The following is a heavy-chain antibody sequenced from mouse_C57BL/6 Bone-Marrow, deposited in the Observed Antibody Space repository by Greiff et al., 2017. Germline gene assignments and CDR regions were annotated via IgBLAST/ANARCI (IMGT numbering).Heavy chain of an antibody. V-gene: IGHV7-3*01. CDR1: GFTFTDYY. CDR3: ARYVLGLWYFDV. D-gene: IGHD3-1*01. J-gene: IGHJ1*03. CDR2: IRNKANGYTT. Sequence: EVQLVESGGGLVQPGGSLSLSCAASGFTFTDYYMSWVRQPPGKALEWLGFIRNKANGYTTEYSASVKGRFTISRDNSQSILYLPMNALRAEDSATDYCARYVLGLWYFDVWGTGTTVTVSS.